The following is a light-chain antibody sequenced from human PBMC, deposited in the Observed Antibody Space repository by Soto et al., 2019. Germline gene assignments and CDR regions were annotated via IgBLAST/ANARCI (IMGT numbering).Light chain of an antibody. J-gene: IGLJ1*01. V-gene: IGLV2-11*01. CDR3: CSYAGSYTYV. CDR2: DVT. CDR1: SSDVGGYTY. Sequence: QSVLTQPRSVSGSPGQSVTISCTGTSSDVGGYTYVSWYQQHPGKAPKLIIYDVTERPSGVPARFSGSKSGNTASLTISGLQAEDDADYYCCSYAGSYTYVFGSGTKLIVL.